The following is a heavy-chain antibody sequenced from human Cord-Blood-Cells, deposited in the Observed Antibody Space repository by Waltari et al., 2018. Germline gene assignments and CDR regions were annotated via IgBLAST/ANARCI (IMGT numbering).Heavy chain of an antibody. CDR3: ARGIAAAGDY. D-gene: IGHD6-13*01. V-gene: IGHV4-34*01. J-gene: IGHJ4*02. Sequence: QVQLQQWGAGLLKPSETLSLTCAVYGGSFSGYYWSWIRQPPGKGLEWSGEINHSGSTNYNPSLKSRVTISVDTSKNQFSLKLSSVTAADTAVYYCARGIAAAGDYWGQGTLVTVSS. CDR1: GGSFSGYY. CDR2: INHSGST.